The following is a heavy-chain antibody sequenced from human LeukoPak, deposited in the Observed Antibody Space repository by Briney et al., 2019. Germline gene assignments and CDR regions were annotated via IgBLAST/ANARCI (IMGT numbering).Heavy chain of an antibody. D-gene: IGHD1-14*01. CDR3: ARYRLTDSPINWFDP. V-gene: IGHV1-18*04. J-gene: IGHJ5*02. Sequence: ASVKVSCKASGYTFTGYYLHWVRQAPGQGLEWMGWISAHTGNTEYAQKFQGRVTMTTDTSTNTADMELGSLMSDDTAVYYCARYRLTDSPINWFDPWGQGTLVTVSS. CDR1: GYTFTGYY. CDR2: ISAHTGNT.